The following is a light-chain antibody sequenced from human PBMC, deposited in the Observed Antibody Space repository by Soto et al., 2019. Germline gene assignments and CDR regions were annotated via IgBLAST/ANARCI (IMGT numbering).Light chain of an antibody. V-gene: IGLV2-14*01. CDR1: SSDVGGYNY. J-gene: IGLJ1*01. CDR2: EVS. CDR3: SSYPSSGYV. Sequence: QSALTQPASVSGSPGQSITISCTGTSSDVGGYNYVSWYQQHPGKAPKLMIYEVSNRPSGVSNRFSGSKSGNTASLTISGIQAEDEADYYCSSYPSSGYVFGTGTKLTVL.